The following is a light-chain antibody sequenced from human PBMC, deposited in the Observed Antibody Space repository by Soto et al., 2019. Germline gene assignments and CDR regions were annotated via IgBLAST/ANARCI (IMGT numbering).Light chain of an antibody. CDR2: AAS. V-gene: IGKV1-9*01. CDR3: QQYYSYPLT. J-gene: IGKJ1*01. Sequence: DIQLTQSPSVLSASVGDTVTLTCRASQGISSYLAWYQQKPGKAPKLLIYAASTLQSGVPSRFSGSGSGTDLTITISCLQSEDCETYYCQQYYSYPLTFGQGTKVDIK. CDR1: QGISSY.